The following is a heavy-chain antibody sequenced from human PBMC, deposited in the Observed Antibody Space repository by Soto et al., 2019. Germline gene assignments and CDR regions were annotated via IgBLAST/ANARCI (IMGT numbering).Heavy chain of an antibody. CDR2: IYYSGST. Sequence: PSETLSLTCTVSGGSISSGGYYWSWIRQHPGKGLEWIGYIYYSGSTYYNPSLKSRVTISVDTSKNQFSLKLSSVTAADTAVYYCARGVAGTSYYYYYGMDVWGQGTTVTVSS. V-gene: IGHV4-31*03. D-gene: IGHD6-19*01. J-gene: IGHJ6*02. CDR3: ARGVAGTSYYYYYGMDV. CDR1: GGSISSGGYY.